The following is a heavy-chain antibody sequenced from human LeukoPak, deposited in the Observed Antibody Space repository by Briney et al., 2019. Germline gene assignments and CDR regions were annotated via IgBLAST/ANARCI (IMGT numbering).Heavy chain of an antibody. V-gene: IGHV4-4*02. CDR1: GDSINSLDL. D-gene: IGHD3-22*01. CDR3: AGLVGRYSSGLYYYYFDY. Sequence: SETLSLTCTVSGDSINSLDLWSWVRQPPGKGLEWIGEMYLSGTTHSNPSVKSRVTVSIDKSKNQSFLNLSSVTAADTAVYYCAGLVGRYSSGLYYYYFDYWGQGTLVTVSS. CDR2: MYLSGTT. J-gene: IGHJ4*02.